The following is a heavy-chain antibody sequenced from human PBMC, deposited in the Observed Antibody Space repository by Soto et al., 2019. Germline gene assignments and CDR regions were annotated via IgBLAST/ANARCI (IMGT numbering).Heavy chain of an antibody. CDR1: GGTFSSYA. CDR2: IIPIFGTA. V-gene: IGHV1-69*01. J-gene: IGHJ6*01. Sequence: QVQLVQSGAEVKKPGSSVKVSCKASGGTFSSYAISWXRQAPGQGLEWMGGIIPIFGTANYAQKFQGRVTITADESTXXXXXXXXXXXXXXXXXXXXXXXXXXXLMVYAIPADYYYYGMDVW. CDR3: XXXXXXXLMVYAIPADYYYYGMDV. D-gene: IGHD2-8*01.